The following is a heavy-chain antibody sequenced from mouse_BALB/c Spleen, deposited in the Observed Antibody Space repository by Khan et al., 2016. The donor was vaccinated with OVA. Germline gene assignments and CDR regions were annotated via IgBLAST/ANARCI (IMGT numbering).Heavy chain of an antibody. V-gene: IGHV5-6-4*01. CDR2: ISSVGTYT. D-gene: IGHD2-1*01. CDR1: AFTFSSYT. CDR3: TRDGNYAHWYFDV. J-gene: IGHJ1*01. Sequence: EVELVESGGGLVKPGGSLKLSCAASAFTFSSYTMSWVRQTPEKRLDWVATISSVGTYTYYPDSVKGRFTISRDNAKNTLYLQMSSLKSEDTAMYYCTRDGNYAHWYFDVWGAGTTVTVSS.